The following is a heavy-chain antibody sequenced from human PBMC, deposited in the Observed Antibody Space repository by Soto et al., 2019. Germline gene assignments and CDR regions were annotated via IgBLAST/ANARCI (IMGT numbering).Heavy chain of an antibody. CDR1: GFTFSSYA. CDR3: VNDVPRDGYNFFGYFDY. V-gene: IGHV3-64D*06. D-gene: IGHD5-12*01. Sequence: GGSLRLSCSASGFTFSSYAMHWVRQAPGKGLEYVSAISSNGGSTYYADSVKGRFTISRDNSKNTLYLQMSSLRAEDTGVSSCVNDVPRDGYNFFGYFDYWRKGPLVTVSS. J-gene: IGHJ4*02. CDR2: ISSNGGST.